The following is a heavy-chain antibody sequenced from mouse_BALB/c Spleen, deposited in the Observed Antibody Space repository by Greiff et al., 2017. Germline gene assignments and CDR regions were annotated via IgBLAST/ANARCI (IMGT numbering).Heavy chain of an antibody. CDR3: AREDDYDDFDY. V-gene: IGHV1-4*02. D-gene: IGHD2-4*01. Sequence: QVQLQQSAAELARPGASVKMSCKASGYTFTSYTMHWVKQRPGQGLEWIGYINPSSGYTEYNQKFKDKTTLTADKSSSTAYMQLSSLTSEDSAVYYCAREDDYDDFDYWGQGTTLTVSS. J-gene: IGHJ2*01. CDR2: INPSSGYT. CDR1: GYTFTSYT.